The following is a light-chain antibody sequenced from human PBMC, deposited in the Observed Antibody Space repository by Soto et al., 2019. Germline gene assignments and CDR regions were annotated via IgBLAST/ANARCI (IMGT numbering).Light chain of an antibody. V-gene: IGKV3-15*01. Sequence: EIVRTQSPSTLSVSAGERASVACVASQSVSSNLAWYQQKPGQAPRLLIYGASTRATGIPARFSGSGSGTEFTLTISSLEPEDFAVYYCQQRSNWPPTFGQGTKVDIK. J-gene: IGKJ1*01. CDR2: GAS. CDR1: QSVSSN. CDR3: QQRSNWPPT.